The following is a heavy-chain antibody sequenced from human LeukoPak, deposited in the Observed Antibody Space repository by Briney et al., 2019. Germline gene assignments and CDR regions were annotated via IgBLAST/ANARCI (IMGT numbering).Heavy chain of an antibody. CDR2: INHSGST. CDR1: GGSFSGYY. CDR3: ARVRGSYSWYLDL. Sequence: SETLSLTCAVYGGSFSGYYWSWIRQPPGKGLEWIGEINHSGSTNYNPSLKSRVTMSVDTSKNQFSLKLSSVTAADTAVYYCARVRGSYSWYLDLWGRGTLVTVSS. J-gene: IGHJ2*01. V-gene: IGHV4-34*01. D-gene: IGHD1-26*01.